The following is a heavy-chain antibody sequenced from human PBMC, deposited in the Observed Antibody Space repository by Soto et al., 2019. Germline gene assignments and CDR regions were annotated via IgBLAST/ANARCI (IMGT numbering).Heavy chain of an antibody. CDR1: GFTFSSYW. CDR3: ARDSGYSYGYPYYYYYYGMDV. Sequence: GGSLRLSCAASGFTFSSYWMSWVRQAPGKGLEWVANIKQDGSEKYYVDSVKGRFTISRDNAKNSLYLQMNSLRAEDTAVYYCARDSGYSYGYPYYYYYYGMDVWGQGTTVTVSS. D-gene: IGHD5-18*01. J-gene: IGHJ6*02. V-gene: IGHV3-7*05. CDR2: IKQDGSEK.